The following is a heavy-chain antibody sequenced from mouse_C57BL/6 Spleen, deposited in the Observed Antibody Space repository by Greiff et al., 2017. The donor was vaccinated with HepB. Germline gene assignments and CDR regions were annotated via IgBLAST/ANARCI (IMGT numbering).Heavy chain of an antibody. CDR3: ASPVITTVVAPYAMDY. D-gene: IGHD1-1*01. V-gene: IGHV3-6*01. CDR1: GYSITSGYY. J-gene: IGHJ4*01. CDR2: ISYDGSN. Sequence: EVKLVESGPGLVKPSQSLSLTCSVTGYSITSGYYWNWIRQFPENKLEWMGYISYDGSNNYNPSLKNRISITRDTSKNPFFLKLNSVTTEDTATYYCASPVITTVVAPYAMDYWGQGTSVTVSS.